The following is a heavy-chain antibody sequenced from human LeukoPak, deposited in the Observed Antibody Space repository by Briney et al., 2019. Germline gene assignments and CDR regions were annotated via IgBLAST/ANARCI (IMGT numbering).Heavy chain of an antibody. CDR1: GGSISSYY. CDR2: IYYSGST. J-gene: IGHJ3*02. CDR3: ARDPYCYDSSGFSSSLAFDI. D-gene: IGHD3-22*01. Sequence: PSETLSLTCTVSGGSISSYYWSWIRQPPGKGLEWIGYIYYSGSTNYNPSLKSRVTISVDTSKNQFSLKLSSVTAADTAVYHCARDPYCYDSSGFSSSLAFDIWGQGTMVTVSS. V-gene: IGHV4-59*01.